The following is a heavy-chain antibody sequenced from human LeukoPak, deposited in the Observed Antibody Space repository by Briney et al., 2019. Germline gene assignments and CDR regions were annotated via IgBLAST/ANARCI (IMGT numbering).Heavy chain of an antibody. CDR1: GFSFNNYA. CDR3: ARATGGSYYDADYYYGLDV. CDR2: IAFDGINN. Sequence: GGSLRLSCAASGFSFNNYAMHWVRQAPGKGLEWVAIIAFDGINNYYTGSVKGRFTISRDNSKSTLYLQMNSLRPEDSAVFYCARATGGSYYDADYYYGLDVWGQGTTVTVS. J-gene: IGHJ6*02. D-gene: IGHD1-26*01. V-gene: IGHV3-30*04.